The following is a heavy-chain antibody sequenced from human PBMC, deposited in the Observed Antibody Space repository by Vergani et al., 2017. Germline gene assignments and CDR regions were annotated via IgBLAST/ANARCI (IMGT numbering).Heavy chain of an antibody. CDR3: ARDSVIQGSND. V-gene: IGHV3-23*01. CDR2: ISGSGGSL. D-gene: IGHD4-11*01. Sequence: EVQLLESGGGLVQPGGSLRLSCAASGFTFSSYAMSWVRQAPGKGLEWVSAISGSGGSLYYADSVKGRFTISRDNSKNTLYLQMNSLRAEDTAVYYCARDSVIQGSNDWGQGTLVTVSS. J-gene: IGHJ4*02. CDR1: GFTFSSYA.